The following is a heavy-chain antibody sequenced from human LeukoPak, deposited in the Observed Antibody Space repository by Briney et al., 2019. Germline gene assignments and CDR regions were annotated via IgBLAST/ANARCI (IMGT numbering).Heavy chain of an antibody. D-gene: IGHD1-26*01. V-gene: IGHV4-4*07. CDR2: IYTSGST. CDR3: ARDLDSGSYYRPEMFN. Sequence: SETLSLTCTVSGGSISSYYWSWIRQPAGKGLEWIGRIYTSGSTNYNPSLKSRVTMSVDTSKNQFSLKLSSVTAADTAVYYCARDLDSGSYYRPEMFNWGQGTLVTVSS. J-gene: IGHJ4*02. CDR1: GGSISSYY.